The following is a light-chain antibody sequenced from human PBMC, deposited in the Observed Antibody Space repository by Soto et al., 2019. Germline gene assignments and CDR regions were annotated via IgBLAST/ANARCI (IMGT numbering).Light chain of an antibody. V-gene: IGLV1-40*01. Sequence: QAVVTQPPSVTGAPGQRVTISCTGNNSNIGAGSGVNWYQQFPDKAPKLLIYANTHRPSGVPDRFSGSTSATSASLAITGLQTQDEADYYCHSFDSSLTGLIFGGGTKLTVL. CDR2: ANT. CDR3: HSFDSSLTGLI. J-gene: IGLJ2*01. CDR1: NSNIGAGSG.